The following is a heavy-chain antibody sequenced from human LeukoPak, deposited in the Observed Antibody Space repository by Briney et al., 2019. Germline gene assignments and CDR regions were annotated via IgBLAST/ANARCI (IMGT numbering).Heavy chain of an antibody. CDR3: TRHGSSSSDDAFDI. CDR2: IYYSGRT. J-gene: IGHJ3*02. CDR1: GGSISSYY. V-gene: IGHV4-59*08. Sequence: PSETLSLTCTVSGGSISSYYWSWIRQPPGKGLEWIGYIYYSGRTYYNPSLKSRVTISVDTSKTQFSLKVNSVTAADTAVYYCTRHGSSSSDDAFDIWGQGTVVTVSS. D-gene: IGHD6-6*01.